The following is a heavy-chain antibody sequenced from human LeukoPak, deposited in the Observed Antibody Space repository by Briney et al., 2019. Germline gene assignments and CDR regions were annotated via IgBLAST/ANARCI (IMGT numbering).Heavy chain of an antibody. CDR1: GFTFSRYW. J-gene: IGHJ3*02. CDR2: MNSDGSSI. CDR3: ARVGYCTNGVCSHAFDI. Sequence: GGSLRISCAASGFTFSRYWMQWVRQAPGKGLVWVSRMNSDGSSINYADSVKGRFTISRDNAKNTLYLQMNSLRAEDTAVYYCARVGYCTNGVCSHAFDIWGQGTMVTVSS. D-gene: IGHD2-8*01. V-gene: IGHV3-74*01.